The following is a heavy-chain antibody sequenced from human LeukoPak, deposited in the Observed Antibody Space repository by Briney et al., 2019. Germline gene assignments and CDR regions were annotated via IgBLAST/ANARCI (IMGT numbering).Heavy chain of an antibody. CDR3: ARGEVYDFWSGYPTPSTDFDY. D-gene: IGHD3-3*01. Sequence: TGGSLRLSCAASGFTFSSYSMNWVRQAPGKGLEWVSSISSSSSYIYYADSVKGRFTISRDNAKNSLYLQMNSLRAEDTAVYYCARGEVYDFWSGYPTPSTDFDYWGQGTLVTVSS. J-gene: IGHJ4*02. CDR2: ISSSSSYI. CDR1: GFTFSSYS. V-gene: IGHV3-21*01.